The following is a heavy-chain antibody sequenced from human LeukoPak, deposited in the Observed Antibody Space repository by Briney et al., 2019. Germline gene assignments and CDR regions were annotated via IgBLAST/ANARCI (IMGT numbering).Heavy chain of an antibody. V-gene: IGHV1-69*05. J-gene: IGHJ5*02. CDR1: GGTLSSYA. Sequence: SVKVSCKASGGTLSSYAISWVPQAPGQGLEWMGRIIPIFGTANYAQKFQGRVTITTDESTSTAYMELSSLRSEDTAVYYCARDLGIVVVPAAEDPNWFDPWGQGTLVTVSS. CDR3: ARDLGIVVVPAAEDPNWFDP. CDR2: IIPIFGTA. D-gene: IGHD2-2*03.